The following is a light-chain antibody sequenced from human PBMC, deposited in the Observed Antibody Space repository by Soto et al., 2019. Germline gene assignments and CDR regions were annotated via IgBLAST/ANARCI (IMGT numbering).Light chain of an antibody. CDR1: QSLSVSY. J-gene: IGKJ1*01. CDR2: STS. Sequence: EIXLTQSPGTLSLSPGDRATLSCRASQSLSVSYIAWYQQNPGQAPRLLIYSTSTRATGIPDRFSGRGSGTHFTLAISRLEPEDFAVYYCHQFGDSPQTFGQGTTVEV. CDR3: HQFGDSPQT. V-gene: IGKV3-20*01.